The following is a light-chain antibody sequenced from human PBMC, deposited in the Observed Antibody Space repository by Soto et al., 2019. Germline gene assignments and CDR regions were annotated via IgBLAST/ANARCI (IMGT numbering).Light chain of an antibody. V-gene: IGKV3-20*01. CDR2: GAS. Sequence: EIVLTQSPGTLSLSPGERATLSCRASQSVSSSYVAWYQQKPGQAPRLLIKGASTRVTGIPDRFSGRGSGTDFTLSVSRLEPDDFALYYCQSYGSSPYPFGQPTQLPFK. CDR3: QSYGSSPYP. CDR1: QSVSSSY. J-gene: IGKJ2*01.